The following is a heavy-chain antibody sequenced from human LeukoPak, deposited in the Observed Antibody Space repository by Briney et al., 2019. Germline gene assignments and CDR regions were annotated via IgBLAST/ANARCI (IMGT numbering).Heavy chain of an antibody. CDR1: GYSFTSYW. J-gene: IGHJ4*02. CDR2: ISPSDSNT. D-gene: IGHD4-17*01. CDR3: ARDYGDYPFAY. V-gene: IGHV5-51*01. Sequence: PGESLKTSCKGSGYSFTSYWIGWVRQMPGKGLELVGMISPSDSNTRYSPSFQGQVNISVDKSISTTYLQLHRLHASDTATYYCARDYGDYPFAYWGQGTLVTVSS.